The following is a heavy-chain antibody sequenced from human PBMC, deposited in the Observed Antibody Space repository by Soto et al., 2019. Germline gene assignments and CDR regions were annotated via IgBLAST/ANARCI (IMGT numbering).Heavy chain of an antibody. CDR3: AKEGHYNWFLDY. V-gene: IGHV3-23*01. J-gene: IGHJ4*02. D-gene: IGHD1-1*01. CDR1: GFTFSTYA. CDR2: VSGSGDST. Sequence: EVQLLESGGGLVQPGGSLRLSCAASGFTFSTYAMSWVRQAPGRGLEWVSAVSGSGDSTYYVDSVKGRFTISRDNSKNTLYLLMHSLRAEDTAVYYCAKEGHYNWFLDYWGQGTLVTVSS.